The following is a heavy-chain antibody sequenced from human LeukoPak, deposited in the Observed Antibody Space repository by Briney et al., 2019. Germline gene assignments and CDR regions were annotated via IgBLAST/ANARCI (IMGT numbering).Heavy chain of an antibody. V-gene: IGHV4-38-2*02. J-gene: IGHJ5*02. Sequence: SETLSLTCSVSGHSIRSGYYWGWIRQPPGKGLEWIGSFYRSGSIYYNPSLKSRVTISVDTSKNQFSLKLSSVTAADTAVYYCARGAAARPRWFDPWGQGTLVTVSS. D-gene: IGHD6-6*01. CDR3: ARGAAARPRWFDP. CDR1: GHSIRSGYY. CDR2: FYRSGSI.